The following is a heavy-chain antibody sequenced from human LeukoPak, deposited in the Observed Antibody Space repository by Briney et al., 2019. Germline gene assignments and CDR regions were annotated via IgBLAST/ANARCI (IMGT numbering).Heavy chain of an antibody. Sequence: ASVKVSCKASGYTFTSYDINWVRQATGQGLEWMGWMNPNSGNTGYAQKFQGRVTMTRNTSISTAYMELSSLRSEDTAVYYCASGRTGYSSGWGKYYFDYWGQGTLVTVSS. CDR1: GYTFTSYD. D-gene: IGHD6-19*01. V-gene: IGHV1-8*01. J-gene: IGHJ4*02. CDR3: ASGRTGYSSGWGKYYFDY. CDR2: MNPNSGNT.